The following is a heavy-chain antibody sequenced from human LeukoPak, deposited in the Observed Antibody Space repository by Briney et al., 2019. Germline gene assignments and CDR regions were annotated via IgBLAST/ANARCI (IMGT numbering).Heavy chain of an antibody. V-gene: IGHV3-7*03. CDR1: GFTFSSYW. D-gene: IGHD6-19*01. CDR3: ARDPSVAGVYYFDY. Sequence: GALRLSCAASGFTFSSYWMSWVRQAPGKGLEWVANIKQDGSEKYYVDSAKGRFTISRDNAKNSLYLQMNSLRAEDTAVYYCARDPSVAGVYYFDYWGQGTLVTVSS. CDR2: IKQDGSEK. J-gene: IGHJ4*02.